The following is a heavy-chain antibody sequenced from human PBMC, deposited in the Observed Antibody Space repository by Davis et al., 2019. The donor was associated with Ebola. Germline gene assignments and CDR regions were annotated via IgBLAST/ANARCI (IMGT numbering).Heavy chain of an antibody. J-gene: IGHJ4*02. CDR2: IYYSGST. V-gene: IGHV4-34*01. Sequence: MPSETLSLTCAVYGGSFSGYYWGWIRQPPGKGLEWIGNIYYSGSTYYNTSLESRVTIFVDRSKNQFSLKLSSVTAADTAVYYCARHAPSVTMTVVGNVDYWGQGTLVTVSS. CDR1: GGSFSGYY. D-gene: IGHD3-22*01. CDR3: ARHAPSVTMTVVGNVDY.